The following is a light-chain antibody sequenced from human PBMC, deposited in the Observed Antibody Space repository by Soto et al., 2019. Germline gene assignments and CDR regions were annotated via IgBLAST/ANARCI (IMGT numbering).Light chain of an antibody. CDR1: QTISTY. J-gene: IGKJ2*01. V-gene: IGKV1-39*01. Sequence: DIQMTQSPSSLSASVGDRVTITCRASQTISTYLNWYQQKPGKAPRLLIYDASSLLSGVPSRFSGSGSGTDLTLTIASLQPEDFSTYYCQQSDSTPYTFGQGTKVDI. CDR2: DAS. CDR3: QQSDSTPYT.